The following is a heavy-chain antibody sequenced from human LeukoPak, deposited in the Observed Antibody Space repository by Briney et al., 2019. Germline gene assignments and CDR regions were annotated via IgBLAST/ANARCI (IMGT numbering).Heavy chain of an antibody. CDR1: GFTVSSNY. J-gene: IGHJ3*02. Sequence: TGGSLRLSCAASGFTVSSNYMSWVRQAPGKGVEWVSVIYSGGSTYYADSVKGRFTISRHNSKNTLYLQMNSLRAEDTAVYYCARDNGVRAFDIWGQGTMVTVSS. CDR3: ARDNGVRAFDI. D-gene: IGHD2-8*01. V-gene: IGHV3-53*04. CDR2: IYSGGST.